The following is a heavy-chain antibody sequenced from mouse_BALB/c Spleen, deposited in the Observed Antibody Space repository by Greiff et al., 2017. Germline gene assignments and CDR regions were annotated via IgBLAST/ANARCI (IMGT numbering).Heavy chain of an antibody. D-gene: IGHD1-1*01. V-gene: IGHV5-15*02. CDR1: GFTFSDYG. Sequence: EVKLVESGGGLVQPGGSRKLSCAASGFTFSDYGMAWVRQAPGKGPEWVAFISNLAYSIYYADTVTGRFTISRENAKNTLYLEMSSLRSEDTAMYYCARAHYGSSYYAMDYWGQGTSVTVSS. J-gene: IGHJ4*01. CDR2: ISNLAYSI. CDR3: ARAHYGSSYYAMDY.